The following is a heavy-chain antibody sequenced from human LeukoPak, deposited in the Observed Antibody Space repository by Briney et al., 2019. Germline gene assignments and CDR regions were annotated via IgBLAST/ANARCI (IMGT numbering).Heavy chain of an antibody. CDR1: GFTFSTYE. CDR3: ARAKQLYAFDI. J-gene: IGHJ3*02. CDR2: ISISGSTK. Sequence: GGSLRLSCAASGFTFSTYEINWVRQAPGKGLEWVSYISISGSTKYYADSVKGRFTISRDNSKNSLYLQMNSLRAEDTAVYYCARAKQLYAFDIWGQGTMVTVSS. D-gene: IGHD6-19*01. V-gene: IGHV3-48*03.